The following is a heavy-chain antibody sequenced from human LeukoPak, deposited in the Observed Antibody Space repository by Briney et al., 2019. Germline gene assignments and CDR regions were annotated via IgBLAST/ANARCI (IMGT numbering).Heavy chain of an antibody. J-gene: IGHJ3*02. Sequence: PGGSLRLSCAASGFTFSSYEMSWVRQAPGKGLEWVSVIYSGGTTYYADSVKGRFTISRDNAKNSLYLQMNSLRAEDTAVYYCARDHHRRLYDSQARDTFDIWGQGTMVTVSS. CDR3: ARDHHRRLYDSQARDTFDI. D-gene: IGHD3-22*01. CDR1: GFTFSSYE. CDR2: IYSGGTT. V-gene: IGHV3-66*01.